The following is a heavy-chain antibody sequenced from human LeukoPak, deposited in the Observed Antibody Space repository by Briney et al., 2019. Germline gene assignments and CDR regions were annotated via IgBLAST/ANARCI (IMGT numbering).Heavy chain of an antibody. Sequence: PSETLSLTCTVSGGSISSSSYYWGWIRQPPGKGLEWIGEINHSGSTNYNPSLKSRVTISVDTSKNQFSLKLSSVTAADTAVYYCARRKYYYGSGNPNWFDPWGQGTLVTVSS. J-gene: IGHJ5*02. CDR3: ARRKYYYGSGNPNWFDP. V-gene: IGHV4-39*07. D-gene: IGHD3-10*01. CDR1: GGSISSSSYY. CDR2: INHSGST.